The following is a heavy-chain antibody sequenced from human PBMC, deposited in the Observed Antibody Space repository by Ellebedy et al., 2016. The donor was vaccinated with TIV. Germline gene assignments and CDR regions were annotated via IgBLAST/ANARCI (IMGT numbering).Heavy chain of an antibody. Sequence: MPSETLSLTCTVSGGSISSYYWSWIRQPPGKGLEWIGYIYHSGSTNSNPSLKNRVTISVDTSKNQFSLRLTSVTAADTAVYYCARVFGYGYYFDYWGQGTLVTVSS. CDR3: ARVFGYGYYFDY. V-gene: IGHV4-59*12. CDR1: GGSISSYY. J-gene: IGHJ4*02. D-gene: IGHD5-18*01. CDR2: IYHSGST.